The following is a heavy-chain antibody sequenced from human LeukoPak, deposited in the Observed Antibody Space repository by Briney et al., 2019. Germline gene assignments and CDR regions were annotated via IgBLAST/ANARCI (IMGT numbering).Heavy chain of an antibody. J-gene: IGHJ4*02. CDR2: IYSSGDT. D-gene: IGHD1-1*01. V-gene: IGHV4-61*10. CDR1: GGSVSSRSYY. Sequence: PSETLSLTCTVSGGSVSSRSYYWRWIRQPAGKGLEWIARIYSSGDTNYNPSLKSRLTMSVDTSRKQFSLKLSSVTAADTAVYYCARERTMEGYPYYFDFWSQGTLVTVSS. CDR3: ARERTMEGYPYYFDF.